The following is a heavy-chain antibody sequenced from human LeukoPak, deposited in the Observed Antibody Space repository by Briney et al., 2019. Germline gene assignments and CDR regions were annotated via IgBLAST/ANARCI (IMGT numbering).Heavy chain of an antibody. CDR1: GFTVSSNY. V-gene: IGHV3-53*01. CDR2: IYSGGST. J-gene: IGHJ4*02. D-gene: IGHD3-3*01. Sequence: GGSLRLSCAASGFTVSSNYMSWVRQAPGKGLEWVSVIYSGGSTYYADSVKGRFTISRDNSKNTLYLQMNSLRAEDTAVYYCAKDYDFWSGYQGDYFDYWGQGTLVTVSS. CDR3: AKDYDFWSGYQGDYFDY.